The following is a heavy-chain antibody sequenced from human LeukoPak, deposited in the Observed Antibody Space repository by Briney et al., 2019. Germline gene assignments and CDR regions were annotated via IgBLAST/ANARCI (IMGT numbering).Heavy chain of an antibody. CDR2: ITGSGGST. V-gene: IGHV3-23*01. D-gene: IGHD6-19*01. Sequence: PGGSLRLSCAASGFRLSSYAMSWVRQAPGEGLEWVSAITGSGGSTYYADSVKGRFTISKDNSKNTLYLQMNSLRAEDTAVYYCAKRVSGWYLVDYWGQGALVTVSS. J-gene: IGHJ4*02. CDR3: AKRVSGWYLVDY. CDR1: GFRLSSYA.